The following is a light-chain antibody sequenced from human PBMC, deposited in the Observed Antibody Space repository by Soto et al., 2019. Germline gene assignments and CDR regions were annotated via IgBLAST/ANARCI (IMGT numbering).Light chain of an antibody. CDR3: QQRSNWPAT. Sequence: EIVLTQSPATLSLSPGERATLSCRASQSVSSYLAWYQQKPGQAPSLLIYAASNRATGIPVRFSGSGSGTDFTLTITSLEPEDFAVYYCQQRSNWPATFGGGTKVEIK. CDR2: AAS. V-gene: IGKV3-11*01. CDR1: QSVSSY. J-gene: IGKJ4*01.